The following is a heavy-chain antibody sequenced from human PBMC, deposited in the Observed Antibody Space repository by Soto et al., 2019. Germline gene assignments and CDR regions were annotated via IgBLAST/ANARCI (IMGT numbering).Heavy chain of an antibody. CDR3: ARDQGLDPPDGMDV. Sequence: QVQLVQSGAEVKKPGSSVKVSCKASGGTFSSYAISWVRQAPGQGLEWMGGIIPIFGTANYAQKFQGRVTITADKCTSTAYMELSRLRSEDTAVYYCARDQGLDPPDGMDVWGQGSTVTVSS. D-gene: IGHD3-16*01. V-gene: IGHV1-69*06. CDR1: GGTFSSYA. J-gene: IGHJ6*02. CDR2: IIPIFGTA.